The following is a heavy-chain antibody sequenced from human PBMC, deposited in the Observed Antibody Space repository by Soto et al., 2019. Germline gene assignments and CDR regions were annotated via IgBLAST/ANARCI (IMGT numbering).Heavy chain of an antibody. CDR2: IYYSGST. D-gene: IGHD3-3*01. Sequence: PSETLFLTCTFSVGSISIGGYYWRWIRQHPGKGLEWIGYIYYSGSTYYNPSLKSRVTISVDTSKNQFSLKLSSVTAADTAVYYCARERKDDFWSGYYPLNWFDPWGQGTMVTVSS. CDR1: VGSISIGGYY. V-gene: IGHV4-31*03. CDR3: ARERKDDFWSGYYPLNWFDP. J-gene: IGHJ5*02.